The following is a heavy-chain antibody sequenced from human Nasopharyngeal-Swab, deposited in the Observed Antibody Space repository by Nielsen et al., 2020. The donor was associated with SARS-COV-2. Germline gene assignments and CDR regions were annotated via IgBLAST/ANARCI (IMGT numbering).Heavy chain of an antibody. V-gene: IGHV3-53*01. CDR1: GFTVSSNY. CDR3: ARAPCSSSSCYLGDAFDI. CDR2: IYSGDST. Sequence: GESLKISCAASGFTVSSNYMSWVRQAPGKGLEWVSIIYSGDSTYYADSVKGRFTISRDSSKNTVYLRMNSLRAEETAVYYCARAPCSSSSCYLGDAFDIWGQGATVTVSS. J-gene: IGHJ3*02. D-gene: IGHD2-2*01.